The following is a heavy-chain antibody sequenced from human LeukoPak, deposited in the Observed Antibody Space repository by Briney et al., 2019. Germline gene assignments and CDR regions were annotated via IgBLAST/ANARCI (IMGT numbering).Heavy chain of an antibody. V-gene: IGHV3-30*02. CDR2: IRYDGSNQ. Sequence: GGSLRLSCAASGFTFSNYGLHWVRQAPGKGLEWVSFIRYDGSNQYHTDSVKGRFTISRDNSKSTLYLQMNSLRTEDTAMYYCAKGAPNLPDYWGQGTLVTVSS. J-gene: IGHJ4*02. CDR3: AKGAPNLPDY. D-gene: IGHD2-8*01. CDR1: GFTFSNYG.